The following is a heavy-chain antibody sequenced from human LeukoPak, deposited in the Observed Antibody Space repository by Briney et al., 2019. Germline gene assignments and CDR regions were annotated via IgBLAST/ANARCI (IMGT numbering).Heavy chain of an antibody. J-gene: IGHJ4*02. V-gene: IGHV4-59*01. D-gene: IGHD2-2*01. CDR3: ARSTSSTLHFDY. CDR1: RGSISGYS. Sequence: PSETLSLTCTVSRGSISGYSWSWIRQSPGGGLEWIGYIYYSGDTAYNPSLRSRVTLSVDTSKNQFSLQLRSVTTADTAVYYCARSTSSTLHFDYWGQGTLVTVSS. CDR2: IYYSGDT.